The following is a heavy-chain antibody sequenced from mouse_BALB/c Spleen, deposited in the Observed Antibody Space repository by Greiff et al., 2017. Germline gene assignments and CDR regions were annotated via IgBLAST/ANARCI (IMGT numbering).Heavy chain of an antibody. V-gene: IGHV1S137*01. CDR1: GYTFTDYA. CDR2: ISTYYGDA. CDR3: ARSATGTRAWFAY. D-gene: IGHD4-1*02. J-gene: IGHJ3*01. Sequence: VQLQQSGAELVRPGVSVKISCKGSGYTFTDYAMHWVKQSHAKSLEWIGVISTYYGDASYNQKFKGKATMTVDKSSSTAYMELARLTSVDSAIYYCARSATGTRAWFAYWGQGTLVTVSA.